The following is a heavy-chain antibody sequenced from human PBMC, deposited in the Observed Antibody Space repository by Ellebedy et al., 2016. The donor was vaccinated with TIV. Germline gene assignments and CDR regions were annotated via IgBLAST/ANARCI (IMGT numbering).Heavy chain of an antibody. CDR2: IYNTGST. V-gene: IGHV4-59*01. CDR1: NGSISNYY. J-gene: IGHJ6*02. CDR3: ARDLGLALRPMDV. D-gene: IGHD6-19*01. Sequence: MPSETLSLTCSLSNGSISNYYWSWIRQPPGKGLEWIGYIYNTGSTKYNPSLESRVTISVDASKNQVSLKLQSVIAADTAVYYCARDLGLALRPMDVWGQGTSVAVSS.